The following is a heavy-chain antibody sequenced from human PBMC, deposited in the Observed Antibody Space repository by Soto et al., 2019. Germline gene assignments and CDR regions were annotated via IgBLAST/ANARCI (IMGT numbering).Heavy chain of an antibody. CDR1: GGSISSSSYY. V-gene: IGHV4-39*01. CDR3: ASDDFPTVYGMDV. J-gene: IGHJ6*02. D-gene: IGHD3-3*01. CDR2: IYYSGST. Sequence: SETLSLTCTVSGGSISSSSYYWGWIRQPPGKGLEWIGSIYYSGSTYYNPSLKSRVTISVDTSKNQFSLKLSSVTAADTAVYYCASDDFPTVYGMDVWGQGTTVTVSS.